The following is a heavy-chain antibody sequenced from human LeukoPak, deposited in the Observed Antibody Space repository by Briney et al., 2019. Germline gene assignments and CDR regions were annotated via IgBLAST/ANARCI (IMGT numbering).Heavy chain of an antibody. CDR3: AGLEPGYSNTWYY. CDR2: IYYSGTA. CDR1: GGSISSAGYY. D-gene: IGHD6-13*01. V-gene: IGHV4-31*11. J-gene: IGHJ4*02. Sequence: SETLSLTCAISGGSISSAGYYWSWIRQHPGKGLEWIGYIYYSGTAYYSPSLKSRVTISVDTSKNQFSLKLSSVTAADTAVYYCAGLEPGYSNTWYYWGQGTLVTVSS.